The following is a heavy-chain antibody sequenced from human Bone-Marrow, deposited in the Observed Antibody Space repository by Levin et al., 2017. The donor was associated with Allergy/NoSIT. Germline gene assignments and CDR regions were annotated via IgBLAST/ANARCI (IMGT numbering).Heavy chain of an antibody. D-gene: IGHD5-24*01. V-gene: IGHV3-9*01. CDR2: ITWNRGKK. CDR3: AQDISGDGSNFDH. CDR1: GFNVDDYA. Sequence: PGGSLRLSCAVSGFNVDDYAMHWVRQAPGKGLEWVSGITWNRGKKDYADSVKGRFTISRDNAKNSLYLQMNSLRTEDTALYYCAQDISGDGSNFDHWGQGTLVTVSS. J-gene: IGHJ4*02.